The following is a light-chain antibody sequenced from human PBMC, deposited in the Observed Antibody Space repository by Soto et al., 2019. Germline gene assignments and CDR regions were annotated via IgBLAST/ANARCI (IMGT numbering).Light chain of an antibody. CDR3: QHRSTRPLT. V-gene: IGKV3-11*01. CDR2: DAS. CDR1: QSLSNY. J-gene: IGKJ4*01. Sequence: EIVLTQSPATLSLSPGERATLSCRASQSLSNYLAWYQHRPGQAPRLLIYDASNMATGIPARFSGSGSGTDFTLTISSLEPEDFAIYYCQHRSTRPLTFGGGTKVEIK.